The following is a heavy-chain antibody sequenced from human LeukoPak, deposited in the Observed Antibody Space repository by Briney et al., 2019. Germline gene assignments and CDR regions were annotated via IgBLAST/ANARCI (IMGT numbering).Heavy chain of an antibody. V-gene: IGHV1-3*01. Sequence: GASVKVSCKASGYTFTNYAMHWVRQAPGQRLEWMAWINAGNGNTKYSQKFRGRVTITRDTSASTAYMELSSLRSEDTAVYYCARERGYGAGSYYSGLYFDSWGQGTQVTVSS. J-gene: IGHJ4*02. D-gene: IGHD3-10*01. CDR2: INAGNGNT. CDR1: GYTFTNYA. CDR3: ARERGYGAGSYYSGLYFDS.